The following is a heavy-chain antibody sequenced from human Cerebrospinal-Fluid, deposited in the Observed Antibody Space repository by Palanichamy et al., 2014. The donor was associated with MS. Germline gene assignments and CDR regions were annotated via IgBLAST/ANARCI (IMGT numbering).Heavy chain of an antibody. D-gene: IGHD2-15*01. J-gene: IGHJ4*02. CDR2: INHSGST. CDR1: GGSFNDYY. CDR3: ARGGARSADSCSILGFDS. Sequence: QVQLQQWGAGLSKPSETLSLTCAVYGGSFNDYYWSWVRQPPGKGLEWIGEINHSGSTNYNPSLESRVTISVDTSKNQFSLKLSSATVADTAVYYCARGGARSADSCSILGFDSWGQGTLVTVSS. V-gene: IGHV4-34*02.